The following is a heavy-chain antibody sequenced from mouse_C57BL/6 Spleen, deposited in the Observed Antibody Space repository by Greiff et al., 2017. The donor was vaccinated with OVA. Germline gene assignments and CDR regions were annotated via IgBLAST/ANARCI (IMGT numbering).Heavy chain of an antibody. V-gene: IGHV1-81*01. Sequence: VQLQQSGAELAMPGASVKLSCKASGYTFTSYGISWVKQRTGQGLEWIGEIYPRSGNTYYNEKFKGKATLTADKSSSTAYMELRSLTSEDSAVYFGASTGATVGEDFAMDYWGQGTSVTVSA. CDR1: GYTFTSYG. J-gene: IGHJ4*01. CDR3: ASTGATVGEDFAMDY. D-gene: IGHD1-1*01. CDR2: IYPRSGNT.